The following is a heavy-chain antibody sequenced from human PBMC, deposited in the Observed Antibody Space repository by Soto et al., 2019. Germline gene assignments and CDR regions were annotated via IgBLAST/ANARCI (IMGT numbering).Heavy chain of an antibody. CDR3: STRAYDTNGYYRFDP. D-gene: IGHD3-22*01. V-gene: IGHV4-34*01. Sequence: SETVSLTCAVYGGSFSGHSWTWIRQSPGKGLEWIGDINHSGRVNYSPSLKSRVTISLDTSKNQFSLTLSDVTAADTAMYYCSTRAYDTNGYYRFDPWGQGALVTVSS. CDR1: GGSFSGHS. CDR2: INHSGRV. J-gene: IGHJ5*01.